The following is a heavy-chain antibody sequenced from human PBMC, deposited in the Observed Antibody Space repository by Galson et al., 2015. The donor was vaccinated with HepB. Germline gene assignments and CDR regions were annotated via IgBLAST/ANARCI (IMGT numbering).Heavy chain of an antibody. CDR1: GYTFTSYA. CDR3: ARGEYYDSSGYYLSPRFGQH. Sequence: SVKVSCKASGYTFTSYAMHWVRQAPGQRLEWMGWINAGNGNTKYSQKFQGRVTTTRDTSASTAYMELSSLRSRDTAVYYCARGEYYDSSGYYLSPRFGQHWGQGTLVTVSS. V-gene: IGHV1-3*01. CDR2: INAGNGNT. D-gene: IGHD3-22*01. J-gene: IGHJ1*01.